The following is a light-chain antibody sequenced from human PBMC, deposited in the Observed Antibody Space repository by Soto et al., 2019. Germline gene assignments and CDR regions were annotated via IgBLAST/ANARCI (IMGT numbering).Light chain of an antibody. CDR2: DAS. CDR3: QEYHGSPVT. V-gene: IGKV3-20*01. CDR1: QSIRSGR. J-gene: IGKJ5*01. Sequence: EIVLTQSPDTLTLSPGERATLSCRASQSIRSGRLAWYQQKPVQAPRLVIFDASNRASGTPERFTGSGSGTDFTLTIARLESEDFAVYYCQEYHGSPVTFGLGTRLEI.